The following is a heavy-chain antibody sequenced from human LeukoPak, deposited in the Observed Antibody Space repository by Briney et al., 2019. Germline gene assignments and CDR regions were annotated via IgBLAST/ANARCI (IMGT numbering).Heavy chain of an antibody. CDR1: GFTFSSYG. CDR2: ISGSGGST. Sequence: GGSLRLSCAASGFTFSSYGMSWVRQAPGKGLEWVSAISGSGGSTYYADSVKGRFTISRDNSKNTLYLQMNCLRAEDTAVYYCAKRGITMVRGVITRSDYWGQGTLVTVSS. D-gene: IGHD3-10*01. V-gene: IGHV3-23*01. J-gene: IGHJ4*02. CDR3: AKRGITMVRGVITRSDY.